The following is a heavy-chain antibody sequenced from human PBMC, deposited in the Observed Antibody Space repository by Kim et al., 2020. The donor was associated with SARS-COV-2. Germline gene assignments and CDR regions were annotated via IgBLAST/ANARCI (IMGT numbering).Heavy chain of an antibody. V-gene: IGHV3-33*01. CDR2: IWYDGSNK. D-gene: IGHD2-2*01. Sequence: GGSLRLSCAASGFTFSSYGMHWVRQAPGKGLEWVAVIWYDGSNKYYADSVKGRFTISRDNSKNTLYLQMNSLRAEDTAVYYCARPGEVPAWLGPRTQLWEYGMDVWGQGTTVTVSS. CDR3: ARPGEVPAWLGPRTQLWEYGMDV. CDR1: GFTFSSYG. J-gene: IGHJ6*02.